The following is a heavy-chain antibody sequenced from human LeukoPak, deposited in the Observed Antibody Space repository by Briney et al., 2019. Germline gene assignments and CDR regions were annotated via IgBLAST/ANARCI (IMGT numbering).Heavy chain of an antibody. V-gene: IGHV4-59*08. CDR2: IYYSGRN. D-gene: IGHD6-19*01. J-gene: IGHJ4*02. CDR3: ARHQWLVPRFDY. Sequence: LETLSLTCTVSDGSIRNYFWSWIRPPPGKGLELTGYIYYSGRNNYNPSLKSRVTISVDTSKNQFSLKLSSVTAADTAVYYCARHQWLVPRFDYWGQGTLVTVS. CDR1: DGSIRNYF.